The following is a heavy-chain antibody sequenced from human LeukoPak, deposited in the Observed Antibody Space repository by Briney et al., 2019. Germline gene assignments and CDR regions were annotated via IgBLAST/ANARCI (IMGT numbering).Heavy chain of an antibody. J-gene: IGHJ3*02. CDR3: AGRTYDSSGYPPPGAFDI. CDR2: IYYSGST. V-gene: IGHV4-59*08. Sequence: PSETLSLTCTVSGGSIGSYYWSWIRQPPGKGLEWIGYIYYSGSTNYNPSLKSRVTISVDTSKNQFSLKLSSVTAADTAVYYCAGRTYDSSGYPPPGAFDIWGQGTMVTVSS. CDR1: GGSIGSYY. D-gene: IGHD3-22*01.